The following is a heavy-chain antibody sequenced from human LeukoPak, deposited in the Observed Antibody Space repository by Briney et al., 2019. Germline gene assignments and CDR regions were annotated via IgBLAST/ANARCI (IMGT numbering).Heavy chain of an antibody. CDR3: AKDPGLLWFGESRYFDY. CDR2: ISGSGGST. J-gene: IGHJ4*02. Sequence: PGGSLRLSCAASGFTFSSYAMSWVRQAPGKGLEWVSAISGSGGSTYYADSVKGRFTISRDNSRNPLYLQMNSLRAEDTAVYYCAKDPGLLWFGESRYFDYWGQGTLVTVSS. V-gene: IGHV3-23*01. CDR1: GFTFSSYA. D-gene: IGHD3-10*01.